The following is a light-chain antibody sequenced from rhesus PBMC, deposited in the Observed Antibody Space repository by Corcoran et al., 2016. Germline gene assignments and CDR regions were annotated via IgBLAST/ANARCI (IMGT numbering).Light chain of an antibody. CDR2: EVS. CDR3: MQALAFPIT. J-gene: IGKJ4*01. V-gene: IGKV2-104*02. Sequence: DIVMTQTPLSLPVTPGESASISCRSSQSLLDSEDGNTYLDWYLQKPGLPPHLLIYEVSTRASGVPDRFSGTGSDTDFTLKISRVEAEDVWVYYCMQALAFPITFGGGTKVEIK. CDR1: QSLLDSEDGNTY.